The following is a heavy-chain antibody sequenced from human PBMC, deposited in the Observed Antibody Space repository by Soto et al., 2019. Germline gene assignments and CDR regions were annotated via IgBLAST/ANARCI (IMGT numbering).Heavy chain of an antibody. CDR3: VNYGIDSSSWYSLDY. CDR2: ISSNGGST. J-gene: IGHJ4*02. D-gene: IGHD6-13*01. V-gene: IGHV3-64D*08. CDR1: GFTFSSYA. Sequence: GGSLRLSCSASGFTFSSYAMHWVRQAPGKGLEYVSAISSNGGSTYYADSVKGRFTISRDNSKNTLYLQMSSLRAEDTAVYYCVNYGIDSSSWYSLDYWGQGTLVTVSS.